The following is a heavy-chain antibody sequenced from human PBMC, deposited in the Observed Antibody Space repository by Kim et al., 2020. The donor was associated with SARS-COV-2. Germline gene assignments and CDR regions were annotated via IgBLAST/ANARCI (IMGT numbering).Heavy chain of an antibody. CDR1: GFTFSSYW. V-gene: IGHV3-74*01. CDR2: INSDGSST. D-gene: IGHD3-3*01. J-gene: IGHJ6*02. CDR3: ARAQSETYYDFWSLGGQYYCSGMDV. Sequence: GGSLRLSCAASGFTFSSYWMHWVRQAPGKGLVWVSRINSDGSSTSYADSVKGRFTISRDNAKNTLYLQMNSLRAEDTAVYYCARAQSETYYDFWSLGGQYYCSGMDVWGQGTTVAVS.